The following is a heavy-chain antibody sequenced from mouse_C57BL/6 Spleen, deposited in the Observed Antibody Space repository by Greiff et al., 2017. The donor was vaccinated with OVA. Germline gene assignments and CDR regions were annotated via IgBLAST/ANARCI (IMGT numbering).Heavy chain of an antibody. J-gene: IGHJ3*01. V-gene: IGHV1-53*01. Sequence: VQLQQPGTELVKPGASVKLSCKASGYTFTSYWMHWVQQRPGQGLEWIGDINPSTGGTKYNEKFKSKATLTVDKSSSKAYMQLSSLTSGDSAVYYCAPLLSLVACWGQGTLVTVSA. D-gene: IGHD2-1*01. CDR2: INPSTGGT. CDR3: APLLSLVAC. CDR1: GYTFTSYW.